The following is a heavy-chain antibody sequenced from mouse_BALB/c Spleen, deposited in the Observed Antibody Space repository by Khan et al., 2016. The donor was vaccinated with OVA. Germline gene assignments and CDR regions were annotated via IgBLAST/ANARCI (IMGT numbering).Heavy chain of an antibody. D-gene: IGHD4-1*01. J-gene: IGHJ3*01. CDR3: ASNLTGSFPY. Sequence: EVQLQESGGDLVKPGGSLKLSCAASGFTFSSYGMSWVRQTPDKRLEWVATISSAGDYTFYPDNMKGRFTISRDNAKNTLYLQMSSLRSEDTAMCYCASNLTGSFPYWGQGTLVTVSA. CDR2: ISSAGDYT. CDR1: GFTFSSYG. V-gene: IGHV5-6*01.